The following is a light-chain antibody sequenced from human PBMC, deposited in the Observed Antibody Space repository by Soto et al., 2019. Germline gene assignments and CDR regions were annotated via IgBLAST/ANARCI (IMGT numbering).Light chain of an antibody. CDR2: EAS. CDR3: QQYKNWPPIT. CDR1: QTVSSN. V-gene: IGKV3-15*01. Sequence: EIVMTQSPATLSVSPGERATLSCRASQTVSSNLAWYQQKPGQAPRLLIYEASTRATGIPARFSGSGSGTEFTLTISSLQSEDFAVYYCQQYKNWPPITFGQGTKVDIK. J-gene: IGKJ1*01.